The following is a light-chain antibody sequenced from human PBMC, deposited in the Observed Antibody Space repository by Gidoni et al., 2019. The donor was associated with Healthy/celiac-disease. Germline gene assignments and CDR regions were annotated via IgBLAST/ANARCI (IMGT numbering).Light chain of an antibody. Sequence: AIQLTQSPSSLSASVGDRVTITCRASQGISSALAWYQQKPGKAPKLLIYDASSLESGVPSRFSGSGPGTDFTLTISSLQPEDFATYYCQQFNSYPLFGGGTKVEIK. CDR1: QGISSA. J-gene: IGKJ4*01. CDR2: DAS. CDR3: QQFNSYPL. V-gene: IGKV1-13*02.